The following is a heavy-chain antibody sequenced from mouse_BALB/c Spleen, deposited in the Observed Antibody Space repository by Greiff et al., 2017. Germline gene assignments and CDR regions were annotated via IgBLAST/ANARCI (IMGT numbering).Heavy chain of an antibody. V-gene: IGHV3-2*02. CDR3: ARSDDYYAMDY. J-gene: IGHJ4*01. CDR2: ISYSGST. Sequence: VQLQQSGPGLVKPSQSLSLTCTVTGYSITSDYAWTWIRQFPGNKLEWMGYISYSGSTSYNPSLKSRISITRDTSKNQFFLQLNSVTTEDTATYYCARSDDYYAMDYWGQGTSVTVSS. CDR1: GYSITSDYA.